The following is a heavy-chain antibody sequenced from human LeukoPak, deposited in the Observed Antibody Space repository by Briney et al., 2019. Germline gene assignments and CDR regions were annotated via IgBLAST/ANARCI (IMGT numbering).Heavy chain of an antibody. J-gene: IGHJ4*02. V-gene: IGHV3-15*01. CDR2: IKSKSDGGTT. Sequence: TGGSLRLSCAASGFTFTNAWMSWVRQAQGKGLEWVGRIKSKSDGGTTEYGAPVKGRFTISRDDSKNTLYLQMNSLKAEDTAVYYCTTDAGYNSRWYNWWGQGTLVTVSS. D-gene: IGHD6-13*01. CDR1: GFTFTNAW. CDR3: TTDAGYNSRWYNW.